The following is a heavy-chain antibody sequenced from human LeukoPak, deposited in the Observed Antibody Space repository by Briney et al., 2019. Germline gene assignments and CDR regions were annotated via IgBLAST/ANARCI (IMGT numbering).Heavy chain of an antibody. CDR2: INPNSGGT. Sequence: ASVKVSCKASGYTFTGYYMHWARQAPGQGLEWMGWINPNSGGTNYAQKFQGRVTMTRDTSISTAYMELSRLRSDDTAVYYCARVRRRDYYDSSGYYGGVIDYWGQGTLVTVSS. CDR1: GYTFTGYY. D-gene: IGHD3-22*01. J-gene: IGHJ4*02. CDR3: ARVRRRDYYDSSGYYGGVIDY. V-gene: IGHV1-2*02.